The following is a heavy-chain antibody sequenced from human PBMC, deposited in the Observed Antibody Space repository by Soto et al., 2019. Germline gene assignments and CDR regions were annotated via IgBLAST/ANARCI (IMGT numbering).Heavy chain of an antibody. Sequence: QVHLVESGGGVVPPGRSLRLSCAASGFSFSGYGMHWLRQAPGKGLEWLTVISYDGNTKYYADSVEGRFTISRDNSNNTLFLQMSSLRTEDTAVYYCARENIDVGSGPSFQFWGQGTLVTVSS. V-gene: IGHV3-30-3*01. D-gene: IGHD2-15*01. CDR1: GFSFSGYG. CDR3: ARENIDVGSGPSFQF. J-gene: IGHJ4*02. CDR2: ISYDGNTK.